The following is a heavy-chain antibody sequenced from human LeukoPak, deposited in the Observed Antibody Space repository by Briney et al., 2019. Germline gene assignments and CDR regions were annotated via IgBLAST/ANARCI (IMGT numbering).Heavy chain of an antibody. CDR2: IYWNDDE. D-gene: IGHD2-15*01. V-gene: IGHV2-5*01. Sequence: TLSLTCTVSGGSISTSNYYWGWIRQPPGKALEWLALIYWNDDERYRASLQNRLTITKDASKNQVVLTMTNMDPLDTATYFCAHNVAKWQLQGEFFNYWGQGVRVTVSS. J-gene: IGHJ4*02. CDR3: AHNVAKWQLQGEFFNY. CDR1: GGSISTSNYY.